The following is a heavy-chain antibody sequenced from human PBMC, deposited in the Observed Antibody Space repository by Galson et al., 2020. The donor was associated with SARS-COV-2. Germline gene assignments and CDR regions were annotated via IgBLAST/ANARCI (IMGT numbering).Heavy chain of an antibody. V-gene: IGHV4-59*01. CDR1: GGFISSYY. Sequence: SETLSLTCTVSGGFISSYYWTWIRQPPGKGLEWIGYIYYSGSTNYNPSLKSRVTISVDASKNQFSLKLSSVTAADTAVYYCAGGGAFDTSGYYLAFWGQGTLVTVSS. CDR2: IYYSGST. CDR3: AGGGAFDTSGYYLAF. D-gene: IGHD3-22*01. J-gene: IGHJ4*02.